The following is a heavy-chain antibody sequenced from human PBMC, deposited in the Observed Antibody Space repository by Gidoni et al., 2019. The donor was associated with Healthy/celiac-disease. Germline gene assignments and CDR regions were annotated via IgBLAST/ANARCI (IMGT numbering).Heavy chain of an antibody. D-gene: IGHD3-3*01. CDR2: ISGSGGST. V-gene: IGHV3-23*01. CDR1: GFTFSSYA. Sequence: EVQLLESGGGLVQPGGSLRLSCAASGFTFSSYAISWVRQAPGKGLEWVSAISGSGGSTYYADSVKGRFTISRDNSKNTLYLQMNSLRAEDTAVYYCAKDLGLRFLEWSTNDAFDIWGQGTMVTVSS. J-gene: IGHJ3*02. CDR3: AKDLGLRFLEWSTNDAFDI.